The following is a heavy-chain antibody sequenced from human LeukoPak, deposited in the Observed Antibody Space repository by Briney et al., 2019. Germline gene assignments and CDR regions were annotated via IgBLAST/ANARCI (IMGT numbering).Heavy chain of an antibody. CDR2: IYYSGST. D-gene: IGHD5/OR15-5a*01. CDR1: GGSISLNSYL. Sequence: SETLSLTCIVSGGSISLNSYLWGWIRQPPGKGLEWIGSIYYSGSTYYNPSLKSRVTISVDTSKNQFSLKLTSVTAADTAVYYCARLLRGVYYFYYWGQGTLVTVSS. J-gene: IGHJ4*02. CDR3: ARLLRGVYYFYY. V-gene: IGHV4-39*01.